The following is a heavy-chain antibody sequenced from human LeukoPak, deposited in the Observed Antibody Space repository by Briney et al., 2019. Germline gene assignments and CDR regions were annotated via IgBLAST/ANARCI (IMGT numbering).Heavy chain of an antibody. CDR3: ARGYMDV. CDR1: GFTFSHYW. J-gene: IGHJ6*03. Sequence: GGSLRLSCAASGFTFSHYWMFWVRQAPGKGLEWVANIKLDGSEKYYVDSVKGRFTISRDNANNSVYLQMNSLRADDSAVYFRARGYMDVWGRGTTVTVS. V-gene: IGHV3-7*01. CDR2: IKLDGSEK.